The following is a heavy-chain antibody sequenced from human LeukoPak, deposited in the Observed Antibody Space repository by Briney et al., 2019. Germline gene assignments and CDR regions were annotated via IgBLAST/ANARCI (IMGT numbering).Heavy chain of an antibody. J-gene: IGHJ4*02. CDR3: ARDDSAMLPDC. Sequence: PGGSLRLSCAASGFTFSDYFMSWIRQAPGKGLEWVSYISRTSDYTNYADSVKGRLTISRDNAKNSLYLQMNGLRVEDTAVYYCARDDSAMLPDCWGQGTLVTVSS. D-gene: IGHD5-18*01. CDR2: ISRTSDYT. CDR1: GFTFSDYF. V-gene: IGHV3-11*05.